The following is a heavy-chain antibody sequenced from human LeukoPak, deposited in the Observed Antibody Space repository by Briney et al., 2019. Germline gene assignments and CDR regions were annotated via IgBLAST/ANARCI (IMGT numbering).Heavy chain of an antibody. CDR1: GFTVSDYC. V-gene: IGHV3-23*01. CDR3: AKEPRGSSSRLIYFDY. D-gene: IGHD6-13*01. J-gene: IGHJ4*02. Sequence: GGSLRLSCAASGFTVSDYCMSWVRQAPGKGLEWVSAINRDSGSTYYADSVRGRFTISRDNSKNTLYLHMSSLRAEDTAVYYCAKEPRGSSSRLIYFDYWGQGTLVTVSS. CDR2: INRDSGST.